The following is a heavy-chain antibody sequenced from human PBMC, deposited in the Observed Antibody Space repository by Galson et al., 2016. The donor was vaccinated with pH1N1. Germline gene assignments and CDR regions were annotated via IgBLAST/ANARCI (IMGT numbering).Heavy chain of an antibody. CDR1: GGTFSSYAIGSYA. V-gene: IGHV1-69*13. Sequence: SVKVSCKASGGTFSSYAIGSYAISCVRQAPGQGLEWMGGIIPLFPTPTYAQKTQGRVTITADASTSTAYMELGSLRSEDTAVYYCARPDQGAPYYYYGMDVWGQGTTVTVSS. CDR2: IIPLFPTP. CDR3: ARPDQGAPYYYYGMDV. D-gene: IGHD3-16*01. J-gene: IGHJ6*02.